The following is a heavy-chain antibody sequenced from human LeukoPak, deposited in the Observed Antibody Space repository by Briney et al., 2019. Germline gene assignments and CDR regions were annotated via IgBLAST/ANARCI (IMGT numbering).Heavy chain of an antibody. J-gene: IGHJ6*02. CDR2: IYTSGST. Sequence: SETLSLTCTVSGGSISSYYWSWIRQPAGKGLEWIGRIYTSGSTNYNPSLKSRVTMSVDTSKNQFSLKLSSVTAADTAVYYCAREGLPVQLESNYYGMDVWGQGTTVTVSS. CDR3: AREGLPVQLESNYYGMDV. V-gene: IGHV4-4*07. D-gene: IGHD1-1*01. CDR1: GGSISSYY.